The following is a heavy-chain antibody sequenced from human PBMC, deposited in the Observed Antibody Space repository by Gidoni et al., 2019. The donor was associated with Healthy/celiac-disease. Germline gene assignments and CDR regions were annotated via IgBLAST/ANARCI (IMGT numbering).Heavy chain of an antibody. D-gene: IGHD3-22*01. V-gene: IGHV3-48*04. CDR2: ISSSSSTI. J-gene: IGHJ6*02. CDR3: ARDYYYDSSGYLYYYGMDV. CDR1: GFTFSSYS. Sequence: EVQLVESGGGLVQPGGSLRLSCAASGFTFSSYSMNWVRQAPGKGLEWVSYISSSSSTIYYADSVKGRFTISRDNAKNSLYLQMNSLRAEDTAVYYCARDYYYDSSGYLYYYGMDVWGQGTTVTVSS.